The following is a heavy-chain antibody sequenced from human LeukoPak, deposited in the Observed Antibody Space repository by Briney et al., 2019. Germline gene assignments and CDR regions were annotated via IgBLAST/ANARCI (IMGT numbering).Heavy chain of an antibody. V-gene: IGHV5-51*01. J-gene: IGHJ4*02. Sequence: GESLKISCKGSGYSFTSYWIGWVRQMPGKGLEWMGIIYPGDSDTRYSPSFQGQVTISADKSISTAYLQWSSLKASDTAKYYCARSSYDYGGNTDYWGQGTLVTVSS. CDR2: IYPGDSDT. CDR3: ARSSYDYGGNTDY. D-gene: IGHD4-23*01. CDR1: GYSFTSYW.